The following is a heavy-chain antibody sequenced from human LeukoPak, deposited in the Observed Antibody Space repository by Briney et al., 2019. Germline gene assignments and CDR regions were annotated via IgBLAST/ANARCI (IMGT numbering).Heavy chain of an antibody. Sequence: SETLSLSCAVYGGSFSGYYWSWIRQPPGKGLEWIGEINHSGRTNYNPSLKSRVTISVDTSKNQFSLKLTSVTAADTAVYYCARSEINDYSKYWGQGILVIVS. V-gene: IGHV4-34*01. CDR3: ARSEINDYSKY. D-gene: IGHD4-11*01. J-gene: IGHJ4*02. CDR1: GGSFSGYY. CDR2: INHSGRT.